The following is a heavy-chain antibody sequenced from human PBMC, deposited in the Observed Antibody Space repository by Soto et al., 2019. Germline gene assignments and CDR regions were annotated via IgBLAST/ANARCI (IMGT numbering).Heavy chain of an antibody. D-gene: IGHD3-10*01. J-gene: IGHJ6*02. CDR1: GFTFSNYW. CDR2: VNFDGRTT. CDR3: GRGSKTYYGVDV. Sequence: EEQLVESGGGLVQPGGSLRVSCAASGFTFSNYWMHWVRQVPGKGLVWVSRVNFDGRTTNYADSVKDRFTISRDNARNTVYLQMNSLRAEDTAVYYCGRGSKTYYGVDVWGQGTTVTVSS. V-gene: IGHV3-74*01.